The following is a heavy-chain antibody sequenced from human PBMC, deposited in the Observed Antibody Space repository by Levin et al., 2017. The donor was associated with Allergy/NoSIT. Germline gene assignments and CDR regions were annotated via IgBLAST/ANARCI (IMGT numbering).Heavy chain of an antibody. D-gene: IGHD3-3*01. Sequence: GGSLRLSCAASGFTFSSYGMHWVRQAPGKGLEWVAVIWYDGSNKYYADSVKGRFTISRDNSKNTLYLQMNSLRAEDTAVYYCARDGATGITIFGAPPLRFDPWGQGTLVTVSS. CDR3: ARDGATGITIFGAPPLRFDP. J-gene: IGHJ5*02. CDR2: IWYDGSNK. V-gene: IGHV3-33*01. CDR1: GFTFSSYG.